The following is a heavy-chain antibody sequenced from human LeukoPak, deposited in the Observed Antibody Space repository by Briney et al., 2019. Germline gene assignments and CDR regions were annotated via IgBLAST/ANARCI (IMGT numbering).Heavy chain of an antibody. CDR3: ANIKYYYYMDV. D-gene: IGHD3-10*01. CDR2: ISGSGGST. J-gene: IGHJ6*03. Sequence: GGSLRLSCAASGFTFSSYAMSWVRQAPGKWLEWVSSISGSGGSTYYADSVKGRFTISRDNSKNTLYLQMNSLRAEDTAVYYCANIKYYYYMDVWGKGTTVTVSS. V-gene: IGHV3-23*01. CDR1: GFTFSSYA.